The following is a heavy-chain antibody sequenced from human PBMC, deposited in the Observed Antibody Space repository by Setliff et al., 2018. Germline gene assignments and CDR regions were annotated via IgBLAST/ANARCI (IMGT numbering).Heavy chain of an antibody. CDR2: INPGDGST. J-gene: IGHJ1*01. Sequence: ASVKVSCKASGGTFSSYAISWVRQAPGQGLEWMGVINPGDGSTTYAQKFQGRVTMTRDTSTSTVYMELSSLRAEDTAVYYCAISDWRAQQWGQGTLVTVSS. CDR3: AISDWRAQQ. D-gene: IGHD2-21*01. V-gene: IGHV1-46*01. CDR1: GGTFSSYA.